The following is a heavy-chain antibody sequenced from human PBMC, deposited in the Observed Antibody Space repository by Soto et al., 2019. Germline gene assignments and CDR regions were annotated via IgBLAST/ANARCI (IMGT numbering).Heavy chain of an antibody. CDR2: IYSGGNT. V-gene: IGHV3-66*01. Sequence: GGSLRLSCAASGFTFSDYYMSWIRQAPGKGLEWVSLIYSGGNTNYPDSVKGRFTISRDNSRNTVHLQMNSLRAEDTAVYYCARGGATDFDYWGQGTLVTVSS. D-gene: IGHD1-26*01. J-gene: IGHJ4*02. CDR1: GFTFSDYY. CDR3: ARGGATDFDY.